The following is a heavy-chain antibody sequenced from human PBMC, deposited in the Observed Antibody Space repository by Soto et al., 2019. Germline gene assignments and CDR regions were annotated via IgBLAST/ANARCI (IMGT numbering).Heavy chain of an antibody. CDR2: ISYDGINK. J-gene: IGHJ2*01. D-gene: IGHD1-26*01. Sequence: GGSLRLSCAASGFTFNTYCMHWVRQAPGKGLEWVAAISYDGINKYYVDSVKGRFTISRDNSKNTLYVQMNSLRAEDTALYYCARSPQPTRGIHWYFDLWGRGILVTVSS. CDR1: GFTFNTYC. CDR3: ARSPQPTRGIHWYFDL. V-gene: IGHV3-30*03.